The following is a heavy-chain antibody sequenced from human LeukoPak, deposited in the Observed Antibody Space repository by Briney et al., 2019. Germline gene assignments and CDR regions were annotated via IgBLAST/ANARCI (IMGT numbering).Heavy chain of an antibody. CDR3: ARASGELHLGY. D-gene: IGHD1-26*01. J-gene: IGHJ4*02. CDR1: GYTFTVYY. Sequence: ASVKVSFKASGYTFTVYYMHWVRQAPGQGLEWVGWINPNSGGTNYTQKFQGRVTITRDTSISTAYMELSRLRSDDTAVYYCARASGELHLGYWGQGTLVTVSS. CDR2: INPNSGGT. V-gene: IGHV1-2*02.